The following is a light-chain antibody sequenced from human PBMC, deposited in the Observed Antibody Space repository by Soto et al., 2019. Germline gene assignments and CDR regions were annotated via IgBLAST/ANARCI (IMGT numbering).Light chain of an antibody. CDR3: QHYGSPLT. CDR1: QSVSSSY. Sequence: EIVFTPSPGPLSLSPGERATLSCRASQSVSSSYLAWYQQKPGQAPRFLIYGTSSRATGIPDRFSGSGSGTDFTLTISRLEPEDFAVYYCQHYGSPLTFGGGTKVDIK. V-gene: IGKV3-20*01. J-gene: IGKJ4*01. CDR2: GTS.